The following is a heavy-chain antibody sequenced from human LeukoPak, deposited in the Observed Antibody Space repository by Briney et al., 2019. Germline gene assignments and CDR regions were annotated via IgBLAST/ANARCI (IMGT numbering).Heavy chain of an antibody. CDR3: ASPRWGSYRYHFDY. Sequence: PSETLSLTCAAYGGSFSGYYWSWIRQPPGKGLEWIGEINHSGSTNYDPSLKSRVTISVDTSKNQFSLKLSSVTAADTAVYYCASPRWGSYRYHFDYWGQGTLVTVSS. CDR2: INHSGST. V-gene: IGHV4-34*01. J-gene: IGHJ4*02. CDR1: GGSFSGYY. D-gene: IGHD3-16*02.